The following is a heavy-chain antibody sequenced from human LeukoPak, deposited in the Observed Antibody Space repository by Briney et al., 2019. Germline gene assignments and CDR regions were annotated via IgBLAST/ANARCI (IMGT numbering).Heavy chain of an antibody. CDR3: ARGGGFFYFDC. J-gene: IGHJ4*02. D-gene: IGHD2-15*01. CDR1: GGSFSGYY. CDR2: INHSGST. V-gene: IGHV4-34*01. Sequence: PSETLSLTCAVYGGSFSGYYWSWIRQPPGKGLEWIGEINHSGSTNYNPSLKSRVTISVDTSKNQFSLKLSSVTAADTAVYYCARGGGFFYFDCWGQGTLVTVSS.